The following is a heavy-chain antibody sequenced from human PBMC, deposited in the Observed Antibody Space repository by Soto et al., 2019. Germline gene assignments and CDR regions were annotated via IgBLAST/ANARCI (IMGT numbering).Heavy chain of an antibody. J-gene: IGHJ4*02. D-gene: IGHD6-19*01. CDR2: INAGNGNT. V-gene: IGHV1-3*01. CDR1: GYTFTIYA. CDR3: AIRGIAVAGVPFDY. Sequence: QVQLVQSGAEVKKPGASVKVSCKASGYTFTIYAMHWVRQAPGQRHEWMGWINAGNGNTKYSQKFQGRVTITRDTSASTADMELSSLRSEDTAVYYCAIRGIAVAGVPFDYWGQGTLVTVSS.